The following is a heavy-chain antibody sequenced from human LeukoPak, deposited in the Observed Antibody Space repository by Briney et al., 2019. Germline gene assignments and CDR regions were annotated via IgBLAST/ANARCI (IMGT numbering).Heavy chain of an antibody. CDR2: ISGSGGST. J-gene: IGHJ4*02. V-gene: IGHV3-23*01. Sequence: PGGSLRLSCAASGFTFSSYAMSWVRQAPGQGLEWVSAISGSGGSTYYADSVKGRFTISRDNSKNTLYLQMNSLRAEDTAVYYCASGSTSYRYFDYWGQGTLVTVSS. CDR1: GFTFSSYA. CDR3: ASGSTSYRYFDY. D-gene: IGHD2-2*01.